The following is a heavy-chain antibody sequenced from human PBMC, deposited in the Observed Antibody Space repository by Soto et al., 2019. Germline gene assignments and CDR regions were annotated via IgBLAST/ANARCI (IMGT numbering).Heavy chain of an antibody. J-gene: IGHJ3*02. CDR2: ISPHNDRT. CDR1: GYNFTSYG. V-gene: IGHV1-18*01. D-gene: IGHD6-19*01. Sequence: QVQLVQSGADVKKPGASVKVSCKASGYNFTSYGISWVRQAPGQGLEWMGWISPHNDRTKYARRFQDRVTMTTETPTSTFYMELGGLRSDDTAVYYCARDLYYSSGRYFDHDAFDIWGQGTVVTVSS. CDR3: ARDLYYSSGRYFDHDAFDI.